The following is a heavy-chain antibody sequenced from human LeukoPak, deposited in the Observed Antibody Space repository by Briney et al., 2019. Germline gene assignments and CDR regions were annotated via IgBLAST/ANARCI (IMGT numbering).Heavy chain of an antibody. J-gene: IGHJ6*03. V-gene: IGHV4-59*01. D-gene: IGHD1-1*01. CDR2: IYYSGST. Sequence: SETLSLTCTVSGGSINSYYWSWIRQPPGKGLEWIGYIYYSGSTSYNPSPKSRVTISVDTSKNQFSLKLSSVTAADTAVYYCSRTTLSYYYYYMDVWGKGTTVTVSS. CDR1: GGSINSYY. CDR3: SRTTLSYYYYYMDV.